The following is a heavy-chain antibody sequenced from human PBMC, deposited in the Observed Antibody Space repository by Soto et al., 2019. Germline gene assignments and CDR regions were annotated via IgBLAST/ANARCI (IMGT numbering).Heavy chain of an antibody. CDR1: GFTFSSYA. CDR2: ISGSGGST. Sequence: EVQLLESGGGLVQPGGSLRLSCAASGFTFSSYAMSWVRQAPGKGLEWVSAISGSGGSTYYADSVKGRFTISRDNAKNTLYLQMNSQRADDTAVYYCARRLQQWLVMGYWCEGPLVTAAS. CDR3: ARRLQQWLVMGY. V-gene: IGHV3-23*01. D-gene: IGHD6-19*01. J-gene: IGHJ4*02.